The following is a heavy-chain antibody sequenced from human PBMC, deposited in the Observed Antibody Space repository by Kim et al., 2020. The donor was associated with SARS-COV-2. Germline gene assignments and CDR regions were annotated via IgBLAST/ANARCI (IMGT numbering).Heavy chain of an antibody. CDR1: GGSISSYY. V-gene: IGHV4-59*01. J-gene: IGHJ4*02. Sequence: SETLSLTCTVSGGSISSYYWSWIRQPPGKGLEWIGYIYYSGSTNYNPSLKSRVTISVDTSKNQFSLKLSSVTAADTAVYYCARGGTWIQLWVTFDYWGQGTLVTVSS. CDR3: ARGGTWIQLWVTFDY. CDR2: IYYSGST. D-gene: IGHD5-18*01.